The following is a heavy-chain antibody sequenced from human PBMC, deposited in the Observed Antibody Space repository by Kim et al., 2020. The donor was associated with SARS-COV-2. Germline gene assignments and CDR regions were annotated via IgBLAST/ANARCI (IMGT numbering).Heavy chain of an antibody. Sequence: FQGRVTITRDTSASTAYMELSSLRSEDTAVYYCARSEYCSSTSCYPLNDYWGQGTLVTVSS. D-gene: IGHD2-2*01. J-gene: IGHJ4*02. V-gene: IGHV1-3*01. CDR3: ARSEYCSSTSCYPLNDY.